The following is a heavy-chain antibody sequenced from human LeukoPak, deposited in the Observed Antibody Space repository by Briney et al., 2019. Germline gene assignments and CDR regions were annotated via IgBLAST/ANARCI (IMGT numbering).Heavy chain of an antibody. D-gene: IGHD3-22*01. CDR3: ARETRYDSSPYYFDY. J-gene: IGHJ4*02. CDR1: GGSVSSGSYY. V-gene: IGHV4-61*01. CDR2: IYYSGST. Sequence: PSETLSLTCTVSGGSVSSGSYYWSWIRQPPGKGLEWIGYIYYSGSTNYNPSLKSRVTISVDTSKNQFSLELSSVTAADTAVYYCARETRYDSSPYYFDYWGQGTLVTVSS.